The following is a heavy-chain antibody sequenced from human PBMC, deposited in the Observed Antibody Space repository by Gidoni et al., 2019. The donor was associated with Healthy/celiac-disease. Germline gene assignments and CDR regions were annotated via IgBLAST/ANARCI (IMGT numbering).Heavy chain of an antibody. V-gene: IGHV4-39*01. D-gene: IGHD3-9*01. CDR3: AGPSPLYYDILTGYPAPFDY. Sequence: QLQLQESGPGLVKPSETLSRTCTVAGGSISSSSYDGGWIRQPPGKGLEWIGSLFYSGSTYYNPSLKSRVTISVDTSKNQFSLKLSSVTAADTAVYYCAGPSPLYYDILTGYPAPFDYWGQGTLVTVSS. J-gene: IGHJ4*02. CDR2: LFYSGST. CDR1: GGSISSSSYD.